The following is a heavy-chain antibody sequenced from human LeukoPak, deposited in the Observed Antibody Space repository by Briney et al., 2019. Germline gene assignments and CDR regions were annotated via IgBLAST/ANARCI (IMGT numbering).Heavy chain of an antibody. CDR2: IKQDGSEK. D-gene: IGHD2-2*01. V-gene: IGHV3-7*01. Sequence: GGSLRLSCAASGFTFSSYWMSWVREAPGKGLEWVANIKQDGSEKYYLDSVKGRFTISRDNAKNSLYLQMNSLRAEDTAIYYCVKPAGEDHFWGRGTLVTVSS. CDR3: VKPAGEDHF. J-gene: IGHJ4*02. CDR1: GFTFSSYW.